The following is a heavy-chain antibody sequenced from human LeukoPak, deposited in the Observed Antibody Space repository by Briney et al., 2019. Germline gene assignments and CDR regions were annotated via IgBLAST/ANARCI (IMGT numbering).Heavy chain of an antibody. CDR3: ARDRYQYYDILTGYYGVSYFDY. D-gene: IGHD3-9*01. V-gene: IGHV1-18*01. CDR1: GYTFSSYG. Sequence: ASVKVSCKASGYTFSSYGISWVRQAPGQGLEWMGWISGYNGNTHYAQKVQGRVTMTTDTSTTTAYMELRSLRSDDTAVYYCARDRYQYYDILTGYYGVSYFDYWGQGTLVTVSS. CDR2: ISGYNGNT. J-gene: IGHJ4*02.